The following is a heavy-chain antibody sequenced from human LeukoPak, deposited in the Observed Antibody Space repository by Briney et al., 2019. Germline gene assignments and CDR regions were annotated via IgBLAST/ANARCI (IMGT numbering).Heavy chain of an antibody. CDR3: AREGSIAVAGLDY. V-gene: IGHV1-46*01. Sequence: ASVKVSCKASGYMFTGNCMHWVRQAPGQGLEWMGIINPSGGSTSYAQKFQGRVTMTRDTSTSTVYMELSSLRSEDTAVYYCAREGSIAVAGLDYWGQGTLVTVSS. J-gene: IGHJ4*02. CDR2: INPSGGST. D-gene: IGHD6-19*01. CDR1: GYMFTGNC.